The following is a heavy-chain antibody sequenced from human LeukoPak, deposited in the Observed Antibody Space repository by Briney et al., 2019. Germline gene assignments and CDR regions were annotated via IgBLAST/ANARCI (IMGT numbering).Heavy chain of an antibody. CDR1: GGSISSSGYY. J-gene: IGHJ5*02. CDR3: AKDPYSSGPYNWFDP. D-gene: IGHD6-19*01. Sequence: SETLSLTCTVSGGSISSSGYYWGWIRQPPGKGLEWIGTIYYSGTTYYNPSLKSRVTISVDTSKNHFSLKLNSVTAADTAVYYCAKDPYSSGPYNWFDPWGQGTLVTVSS. V-gene: IGHV4-39*02. CDR2: IYYSGTT.